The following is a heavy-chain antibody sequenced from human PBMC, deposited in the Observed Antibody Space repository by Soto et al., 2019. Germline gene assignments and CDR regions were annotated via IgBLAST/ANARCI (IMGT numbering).Heavy chain of an antibody. CDR3: ARDGTTGFGSGQYYYYGMDV. V-gene: IGHV1-69*04. J-gene: IGHJ6*02. Sequence: GASVKVSCKASGGTFSSYTISWVRQAPGQGLEWMGRIIPILGIANYAQKFQGRVTITADKSTSTAYMELSSLRSEDTAVYYCARDGTTGFGSGQYYYYGMDVWGQGTTVTVSS. CDR1: GGTFSSYT. CDR2: IIPILGIA. D-gene: IGHD4-17*01.